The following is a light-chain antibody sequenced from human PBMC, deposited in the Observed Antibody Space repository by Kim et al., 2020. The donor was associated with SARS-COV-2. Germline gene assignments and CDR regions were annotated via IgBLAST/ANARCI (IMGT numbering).Light chain of an antibody. V-gene: IGKV3-15*01. J-gene: IGKJ4*01. CDR2: GAS. Sequence: SVSPGERAILSCRASQSVSSNLAWYQQKPGQAPRLLIYGASTRATGIPARFSGSGSGTEFTLTISNLQSEDFAVYCCQQYNSWPLTFGGGTKLEI. CDR1: QSVSSN. CDR3: QQYNSWPLT.